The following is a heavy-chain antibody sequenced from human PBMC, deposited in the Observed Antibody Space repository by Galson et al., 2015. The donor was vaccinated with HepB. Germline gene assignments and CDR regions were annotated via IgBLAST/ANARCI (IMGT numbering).Heavy chain of an antibody. CDR3: ARAGYYDILTGYYWN. V-gene: IGHV3-11*06. Sequence: SLRLSCAASGFTFSDYYMSWIRQAPGKGLEWVSYISSSSSYTSYADSVKGRFTISRDNAKNSLYLQMNSLRAEDTAVYYCARAGYYDILTGYYWNWGQGTLVTVSS. CDR2: ISSSSSYT. D-gene: IGHD3-9*01. CDR1: GFTFSDYY. J-gene: IGHJ4*02.